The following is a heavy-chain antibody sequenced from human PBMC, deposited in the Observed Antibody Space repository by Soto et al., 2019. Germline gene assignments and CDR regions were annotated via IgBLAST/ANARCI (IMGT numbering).Heavy chain of an antibody. Sequence: ETLSLTCTVAVGAISSYDWSWIRQPAGKGLEWIGRIYTSGSTNYNPSLKSRVTMSVDTSKNQFSLKLSSVTAADTAVYYCARDFRFRYYYYGMDVWGQGTTVTVSS. J-gene: IGHJ6*02. V-gene: IGHV4-4*07. D-gene: IGHD3-3*01. CDR1: VGAISSYD. CDR3: ARDFRFRYYYYGMDV. CDR2: IYTSGST.